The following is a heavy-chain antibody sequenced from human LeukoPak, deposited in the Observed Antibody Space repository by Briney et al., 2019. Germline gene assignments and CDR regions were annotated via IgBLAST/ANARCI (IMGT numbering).Heavy chain of an antibody. CDR3: TSRYCTTTNCYSFDN. V-gene: IGHV3-21*01. CDR1: GFSFNTYS. J-gene: IGHJ3*02. CDR2: ISSTSAHI. Sequence: PGGSLRLSCAASGFSFNTYSMNWVRQAPGKGLEWVSSISSTSAHIFYADSVKGRFSISRDNAKNSLYLQMNSLRVEDTAVYYCTSRYCTTTNCYSFDNWGHGTLVTGSS. D-gene: IGHD2-2*01.